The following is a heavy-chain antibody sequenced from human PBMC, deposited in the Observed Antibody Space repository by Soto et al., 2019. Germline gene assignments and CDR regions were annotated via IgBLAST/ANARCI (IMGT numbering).Heavy chain of an antibody. Sequence: EVQLLESGGALVQPGGSLRLSCAASGFTFSNHAMNWVRQAPGKGLEWVSTISDSGSTYYADSVKGRFTISRDNSKNTLYLQMNSLRDEDSAVYYYARDPGGHYCTSTSCLYYVDHWGQRTLVIVCS. J-gene: IGHJ4*02. V-gene: IGHV3-23*01. CDR3: ARDPGGHYCTSTSCLYYVDH. CDR1: GFTFSNHA. D-gene: IGHD2-2*01. CDR2: ISDSGST.